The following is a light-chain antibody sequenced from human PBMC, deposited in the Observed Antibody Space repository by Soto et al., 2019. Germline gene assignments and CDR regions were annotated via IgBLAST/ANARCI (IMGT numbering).Light chain of an antibody. Sequence: EIVMTQSPATLSVSPGGRATLSCRASQSISDTLAWYQQKPGQAPRLLIHGASTRATGFPGRFSGSGSGTDFPLTISSLQSEDFAVYYCPQYNNWPLTFGPGTKVEIK. CDR2: GAS. CDR1: QSISDT. J-gene: IGKJ1*01. V-gene: IGKV3-15*01. CDR3: PQYNNWPLT.